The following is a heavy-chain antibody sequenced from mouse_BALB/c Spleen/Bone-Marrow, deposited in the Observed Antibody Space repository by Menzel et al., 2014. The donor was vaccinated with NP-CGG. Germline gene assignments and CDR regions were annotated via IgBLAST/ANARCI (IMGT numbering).Heavy chain of an antibody. Sequence: EVQLQQSGAELVRSGASVKLSCTASGFNIKDYYIHWVKLRPEQGLEWVGWIDPENGDTEYAPKFQGKATMTADTSANTAYLHLNSLTSEDTAVYYCNALLRKEAMDYWGQGTSVTVSS. J-gene: IGHJ4*01. D-gene: IGHD1-1*01. CDR1: GFNIKDYY. CDR2: IDPENGDT. V-gene: IGHV14-4*02. CDR3: NALLRKEAMDY.